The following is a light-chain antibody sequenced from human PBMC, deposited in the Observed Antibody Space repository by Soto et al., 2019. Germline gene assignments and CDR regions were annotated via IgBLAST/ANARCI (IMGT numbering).Light chain of an antibody. Sequence: IVMTQSPATLSVSPGERATLSCRASQSVNSNLAWYQQKPGQAPRLLIYGASSRATGIPDRFSGSGSGTDFTLTISRLEPEDFAVYYCQQSGTFGQGTKVDI. CDR1: QSVNSN. CDR3: QQSGT. J-gene: IGKJ1*01. V-gene: IGKV3D-15*01. CDR2: GAS.